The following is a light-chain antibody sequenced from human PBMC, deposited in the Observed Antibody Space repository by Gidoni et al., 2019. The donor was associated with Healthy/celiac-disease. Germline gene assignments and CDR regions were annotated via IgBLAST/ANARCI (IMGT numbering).Light chain of an antibody. V-gene: IGKV1-5*03. CDR3: QQYNSYSWT. Sequence: DIQMTQSPSTLSASVGDRVTITCRASQSIRSWLDWYQQKPGKAPKLLIYKASSLESGVPSRFSGSGSGTEFTLTISSLQPDDFATYYCQQYNSYSWTFGQGTKVEIK. CDR2: KAS. J-gene: IGKJ1*01. CDR1: QSIRSW.